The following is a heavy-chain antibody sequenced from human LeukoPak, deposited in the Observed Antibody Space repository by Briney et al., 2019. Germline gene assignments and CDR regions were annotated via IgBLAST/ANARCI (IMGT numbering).Heavy chain of an antibody. CDR1: GYTFTSYA. J-gene: IGHJ4*02. D-gene: IGHD5-12*01. CDR3: ARAEVKRGYSGPFLRY. Sequence: APVKVSCKASGYTFTSYAMNWVRQAPGQGLEWMGWINPNSGGTNYAQKFQGRVTMTRDTSISTAYMELSRLRSDDTAVYYCARAEVKRGYSGPFLRYWGQGTLVTVSS. V-gene: IGHV1-2*02. CDR2: INPNSGGT.